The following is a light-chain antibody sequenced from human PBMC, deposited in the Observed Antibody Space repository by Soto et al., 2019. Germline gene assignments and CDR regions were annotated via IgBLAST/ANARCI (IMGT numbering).Light chain of an antibody. V-gene: IGKV3D-20*01. Sequence: EFVLTQSPATLSLSPGDRATLSCGASQSVRSSYVAWYQQKAGLAPRLLIYDGSSRASGIPDRFSGSGSGTDFTLTIGRLEPEDFGLYYCQQYDNSAPLSFGGGTKV. CDR3: QQYDNSAPLS. CDR1: QSVRSSY. CDR2: DGS. J-gene: IGKJ4*01.